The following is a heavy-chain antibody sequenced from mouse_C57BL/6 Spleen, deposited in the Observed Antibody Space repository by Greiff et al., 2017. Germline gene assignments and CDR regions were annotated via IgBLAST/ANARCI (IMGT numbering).Heavy chain of an antibody. CDR1: GYAFTSSW. Sequence: VHLVEPGPELVKPGASVKISCKASGYAFTSSWMNWVKQRPGKGLEWIGRIYPGDGDTNYNGKFKGKATLTVDKSSSTAYMQLSSLSSEDSAVYYCARGTVPDYWGQGTTLTVSS. J-gene: IGHJ2*01. CDR2: IYPGDGDT. V-gene: IGHV1-82*01. CDR3: ARGTVPDY. D-gene: IGHD1-1*01.